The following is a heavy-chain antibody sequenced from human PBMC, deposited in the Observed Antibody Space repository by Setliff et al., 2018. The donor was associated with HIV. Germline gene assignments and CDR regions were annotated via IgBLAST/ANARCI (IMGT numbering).Heavy chain of an antibody. CDR2: IKNKAAGETT. Sequence: GGSLRLSCAASGFSLNIAWMNWVRQAPGKGLEWIGRIKNKAAGETTEYTAPVKDRFIISRDDSKNMLYLQMNSLKTEDTALYYCATDNCGGDCYLNYWGLGTLVTVSS. CDR1: GFSLNIAW. V-gene: IGHV3-15*07. D-gene: IGHD2-21*02. CDR3: ATDNCGGDCYLNY. J-gene: IGHJ4*02.